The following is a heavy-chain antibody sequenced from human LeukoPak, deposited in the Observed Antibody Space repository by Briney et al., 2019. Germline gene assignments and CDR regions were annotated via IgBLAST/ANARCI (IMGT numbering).Heavy chain of an antibody. J-gene: IGHJ4*02. CDR1: GGSFSGYY. CDR2: INHSGST. D-gene: IGHD3-3*01. CDR3: ARVAPDYDFWSGYLLSRLIDY. V-gene: IGHV4-34*01. Sequence: SETLSLTCAVYGGSFSGYYWSWIRQPPGKGLEWIGEINHSGSTNYNPSLKSRVTISVDTSKNQFSLKLSSVTAADTAVDYCARVAPDYDFWSGYLLSRLIDYWGQGTLVTVSS.